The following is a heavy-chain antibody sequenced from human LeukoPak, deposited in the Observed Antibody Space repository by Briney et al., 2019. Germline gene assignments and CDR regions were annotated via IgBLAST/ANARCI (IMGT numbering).Heavy chain of an antibody. CDR2: INPSGGST. V-gene: IGHV1-46*01. D-gene: IGHD3-22*01. CDR1: GYTFTSYY. J-gene: IGHJ5*02. CDR3: ARGTRYDSSGYYLA. Sequence: GASVKVSCKASGYTFTSYYMHWVRQAPGQGLEWMGIINPSGGSTSHAQKFQGRVTMPRDTSISTAYMELSRLRSDDTAVYYCARGTRYDSSGYYLAWGQGTLVTVSS.